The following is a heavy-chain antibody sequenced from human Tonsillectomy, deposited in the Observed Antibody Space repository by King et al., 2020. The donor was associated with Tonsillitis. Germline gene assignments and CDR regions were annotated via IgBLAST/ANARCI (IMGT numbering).Heavy chain of an antibody. CDR1: GFTFSDYY. Sequence: VQLVESGGGLVKPGGSLRLSCAASGFTFSDYYMSWIRQAPGKGLEWVSYISSSGSTIYYADSVKGRFTISRDNSKNSLYLQMNSLRAEDTAVYYCARERITMIVVVNDAFDIWGQGTMVTVSS. J-gene: IGHJ3*02. CDR3: ARERITMIVVVNDAFDI. D-gene: IGHD3-22*01. CDR2: ISSSGSTI. V-gene: IGHV3-11*01.